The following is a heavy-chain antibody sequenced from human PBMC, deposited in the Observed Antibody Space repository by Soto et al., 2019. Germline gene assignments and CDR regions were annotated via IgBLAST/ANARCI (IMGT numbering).Heavy chain of an antibody. CDR1: GFTVSNNY. Sequence: GGSLRLSCAASGFTVSNNYMSWVRQAPGKGLEWVSVIYSGGITYNADSVKGRFTTSRDNSKNTLYLQMSSLKASDTAMYYCARQAGSYYYYGMDVWGQGTTVTVSS. J-gene: IGHJ6*02. V-gene: IGHV3-66*04. CDR2: IYSGGIT. D-gene: IGHD3-10*01. CDR3: ARQAGSYYYYGMDV.